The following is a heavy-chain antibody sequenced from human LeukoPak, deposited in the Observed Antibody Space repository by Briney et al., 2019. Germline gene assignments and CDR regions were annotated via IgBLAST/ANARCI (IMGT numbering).Heavy chain of an antibody. D-gene: IGHD3-3*01. J-gene: IGHJ6*03. V-gene: IGHV3-74*01. CDR1: GFTFSNDW. Sequence: GGSLRLSCEASGFTFSNDWMGWVRQAPGKGLVWVSRINTDGSRTSYADSVKGRFTISRDNAKNTLYLQMNSLRAEDTAVYYCAREITDFSVYYYYMDVWGKGTTVTVSS. CDR3: AREITDFSVYYYYMDV. CDR2: INTDGSRT.